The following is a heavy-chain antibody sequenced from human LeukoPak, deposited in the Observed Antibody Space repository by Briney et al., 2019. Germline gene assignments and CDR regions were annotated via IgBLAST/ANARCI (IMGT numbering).Heavy chain of an antibody. V-gene: IGHV3-7*04. CDR2: IKQDGSEK. CDR1: GFTFSSHW. Sequence: PGGSLRLSCAASGFTFSSHWMSWVRQAPGKGLEWVANIKQDGSEKYYVDSVKGRFTISRDNAKNSLYLQMNSLRAEDTAVYYCARGLYRFSYFDYWGQGTLVTVSS. J-gene: IGHJ4*02. CDR3: ARGLYRFSYFDY. D-gene: IGHD3-16*01.